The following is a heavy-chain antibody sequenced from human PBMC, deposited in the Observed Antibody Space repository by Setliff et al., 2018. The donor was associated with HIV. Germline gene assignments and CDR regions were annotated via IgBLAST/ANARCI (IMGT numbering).Heavy chain of an antibody. D-gene: IGHD1-26*01. CDR1: GDSIRSYY. Sequence: SETLSLTCSASGDSIRSYYWSWIRQPPGKGLEWIGYIYTGGNSYNPSPNYSPSLKSRVTVSVDTSKNEFNLKLSSVTAADTAVYYCARRNPNVGASDYWGQGILVTVSS. CDR2: IYTGGNSYNPSP. V-gene: IGHV4-4*09. J-gene: IGHJ4*02. CDR3: ARRNPNVGASDY.